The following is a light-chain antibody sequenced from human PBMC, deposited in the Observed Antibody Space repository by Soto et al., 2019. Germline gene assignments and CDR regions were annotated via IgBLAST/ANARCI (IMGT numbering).Light chain of an antibody. CDR1: SSDVGGYNC. CDR2: EVT. J-gene: IGLJ2*01. CDR3: SSYAGSNNFVV. Sequence: QSVLTQPPSASGSPGQSVTISCTGTSSDVGGYNCVSWYQQHPGKAPKLMIYEVTKRPSGVPDRFSGSKSGNTASLTVSGLQADDEADYYCSSYAGSNNFVVFGGGTKVTVL. V-gene: IGLV2-8*01.